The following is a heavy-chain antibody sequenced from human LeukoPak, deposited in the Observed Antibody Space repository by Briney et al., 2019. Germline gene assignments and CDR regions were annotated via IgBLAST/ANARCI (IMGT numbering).Heavy chain of an antibody. CDR1: GGSISNYY. D-gene: IGHD2-15*01. J-gene: IGHJ5*02. CDR2: LYYTENT. CDR3: ARMSCDTLGCPTVYNWIDP. V-gene: IGHV4-59*04. Sequence: SETLSLTCTVSGGSISNYYWAWIRQPPGKGLEWIGSLYYTENTYYNPSLKNRVAISADTAKNQFFLKLTSVTAADTAVYYCARMSCDTLGCPTVYNWIDPWGQGTLVTVSS.